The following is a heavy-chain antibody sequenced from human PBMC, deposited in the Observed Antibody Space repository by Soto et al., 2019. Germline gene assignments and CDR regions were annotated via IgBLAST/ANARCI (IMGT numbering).Heavy chain of an antibody. Sequence: PGGSLRLSCAASGFTFSSYSMNWVRQAPGKGLEWVSSISSSSSYIYYADSVKGRFTISRDNAKNSLYLQMNSLRAEDTAVYYCARDSGDFWSGYYTEYNWFDPWGQGTLVTVSS. CDR2: ISSSSSYI. CDR1: GFTFSSYS. CDR3: ARDSGDFWSGYYTEYNWFDP. D-gene: IGHD3-3*01. V-gene: IGHV3-21*01. J-gene: IGHJ5*02.